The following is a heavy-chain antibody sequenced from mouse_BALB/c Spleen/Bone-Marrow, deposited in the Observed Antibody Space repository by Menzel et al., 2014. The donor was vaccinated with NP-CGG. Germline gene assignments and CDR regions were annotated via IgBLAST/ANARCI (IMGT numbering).Heavy chain of an antibody. CDR2: ISSGSSTI. V-gene: IGHV5-17*02. J-gene: IGHJ3*01. Sequence: EVKVVESGGGLVQPGGSRKLSCAASGFTFXSFGMHWVRQAPEKGLEWVAYISSGSSTIYYADTVKGRFTISRDNPKNTLFLQMTSLRSEDTAMYYCARGGNFAWFAYWGQGTLVTVSA. CDR1: GFTFXSFG. CDR3: ARGGNFAWFAY. D-gene: IGHD2-1*01.